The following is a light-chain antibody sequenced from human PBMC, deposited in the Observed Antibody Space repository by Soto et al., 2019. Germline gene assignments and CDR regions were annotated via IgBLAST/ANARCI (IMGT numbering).Light chain of an antibody. Sequence: QSALTQPASASGSPGQSITISCTGTSSDVGGYNDVSWYQQHPGKAPKLMIYDVSNRPSGVSNRFSGSKSGNTASLTISGLQAEYEADYYCSSYTSSSTYVFGTGTKVTVL. CDR1: SSDVGGYND. J-gene: IGLJ1*01. CDR3: SSYTSSSTYV. CDR2: DVS. V-gene: IGLV2-14*01.